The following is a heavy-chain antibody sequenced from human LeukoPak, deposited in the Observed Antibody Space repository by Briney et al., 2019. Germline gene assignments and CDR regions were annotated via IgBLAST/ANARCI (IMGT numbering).Heavy chain of an antibody. V-gene: IGHV3-48*04. CDR3: ARVVDTAMVQGGDYMDV. J-gene: IGHJ6*03. D-gene: IGHD5-18*01. Sequence: GGSLRLSCAASGFTFSSYAMSWVRQAPGKGLEWVSYISSSGSTIYYADSVKGRFTISRDNAKNSLYLQMNSLRAEDTAVYYCARVVDTAMVQGGDYMDVWGKGTTVTVSS. CDR2: ISSSGSTI. CDR1: GFTFSSYA.